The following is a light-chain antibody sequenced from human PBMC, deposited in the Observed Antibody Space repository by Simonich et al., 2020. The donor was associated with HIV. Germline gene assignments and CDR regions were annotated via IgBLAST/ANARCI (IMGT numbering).Light chain of an antibody. V-gene: IGKV2-28*01. CDR3: MQGIHLPLT. Sequence: DIVMSQSPLSLPVTPGEPASISCRSSQSLLEINGYNYLDWYLQKPGQSPQLLIYLGSNRASGVPDRFSGSGSGTDFTLKISRVEAEDVGIYYCMQGIHLPLTFGGGTKVEI. J-gene: IGKJ4*01. CDR2: LGS. CDR1: QSLLEINGYNY.